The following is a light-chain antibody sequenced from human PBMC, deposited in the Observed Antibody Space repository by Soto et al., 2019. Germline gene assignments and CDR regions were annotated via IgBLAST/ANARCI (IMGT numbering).Light chain of an antibody. CDR1: QSVSSSY. Sequence: EIVLTKSPATLYLSPRERATLSCGASQSVSSSYLAWYQQKPGLAPRLLIYDASSRATGIPDRFSGSGSGTDFTLTISRLEPEDFAVYYCQQYGSSPPYTFGQGTKLEIK. CDR2: DAS. CDR3: QQYGSSPPYT. V-gene: IGKV3D-20*01. J-gene: IGKJ2*01.